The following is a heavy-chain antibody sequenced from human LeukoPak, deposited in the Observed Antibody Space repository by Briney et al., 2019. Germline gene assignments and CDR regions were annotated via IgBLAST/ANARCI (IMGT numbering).Heavy chain of an antibody. V-gene: IGHV3-49*03. Sequence: GGSLRLSCPVSGSTFGTNAMSWFRPAPGRGQGWVGFIRSKAYGGTTEYAATVKGRFTISRDDSKSIAYLQMNSLKTEDTAVYYCTREAGSGRRRYFDYWGQGTLVTVSS. D-gene: IGHD6-19*01. J-gene: IGHJ4*02. CDR3: TREAGSGRRRYFDY. CDR1: GSTFGTNA. CDR2: IRSKAYGGTT.